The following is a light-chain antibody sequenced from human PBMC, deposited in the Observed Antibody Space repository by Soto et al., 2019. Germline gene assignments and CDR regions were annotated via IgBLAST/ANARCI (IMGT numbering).Light chain of an antibody. CDR3: QKYNSAPQT. J-gene: IGKJ1*01. CDR2: AAS. Sequence: DIQMTQSPSSLSASVGDRVTITCRASQSISTYLNWYQQKPGKAPKLLMHAASSLDRGVPSRFSGSGSGTDFTLTISSLQPEDFATYYCQKYNSAPQTFGQGTKVDIK. CDR1: QSISTY. V-gene: IGKV1-39*01.